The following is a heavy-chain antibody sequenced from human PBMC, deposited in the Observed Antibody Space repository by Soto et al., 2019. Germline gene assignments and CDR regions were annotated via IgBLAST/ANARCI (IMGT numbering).Heavy chain of an antibody. CDR2: VSAYNGDT. D-gene: IGHD6-6*01. J-gene: IGHJ5*02. CDR3: ARDQEYSTSGLYWFDL. V-gene: IGHV1-18*04. Sequence: QVQLVQSGAEVKKPGASVKVSCRASGYTFTSYGVTWVRQAPGQGLEWMGWVSAYNGDTNYAQKLQGRVTMTTDTSTSTVYMELKSLKSDDTAVYYCARDQEYSTSGLYWFDLWGQGTLVTVSS. CDR1: GYTFTSYG.